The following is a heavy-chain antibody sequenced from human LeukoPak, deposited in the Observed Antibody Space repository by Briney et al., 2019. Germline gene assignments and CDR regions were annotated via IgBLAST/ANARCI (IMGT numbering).Heavy chain of an antibody. CDR1: GFTFSSYA. CDR3: AKTGGSGWYSLDY. J-gene: IGHJ4*02. Sequence: AGGSLRLSCAASGFTFSSYAMHWVRQAPGKGLEWVAFIRYDGNNKYYADSVKGRFTISRDNSKNTLYLQMNSLRAEDTAVYYCAKTGGSGWYSLDYWGQGTLVTVSS. D-gene: IGHD6-19*01. CDR2: IRYDGNNK. V-gene: IGHV3-30*02.